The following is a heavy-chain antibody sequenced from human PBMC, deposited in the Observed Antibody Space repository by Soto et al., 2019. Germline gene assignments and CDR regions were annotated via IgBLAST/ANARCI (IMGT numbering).Heavy chain of an antibody. CDR2: IYHSGST. V-gene: IGHV4-4*02. Sequence: QMQLQESGPGLVKPSGTLSLTCGVSGGSISSSKWWTWVRQPPGKGPEWIGEIYHSGSTNYNPSLTSRVTILLDKSNTHFSLTLTSVTAADTAVYYCASQDYSSSTDASFLVNGNFDLWGRGILVTVSS. J-gene: IGHJ2*01. D-gene: IGHD6-6*01. CDR3: ASQDYSSSTDASFLVNGNFDL. CDR1: GGSISSSKW.